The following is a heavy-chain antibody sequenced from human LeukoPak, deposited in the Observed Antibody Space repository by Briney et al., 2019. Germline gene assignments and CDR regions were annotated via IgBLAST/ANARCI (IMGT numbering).Heavy chain of an antibody. CDR3: ARKNCATASCPLGY. Sequence: GGSLRLSCAASGFTLSNYGMSWFRQAPGKGLEWVSAISPSGGSTYFADSVKGRFTISRDNSKNTLFLQMNSLRAEDTAVYYCARKNCATASCPLGYWGQGTLVTVSS. J-gene: IGHJ4*02. V-gene: IGHV3-23*01. CDR1: GFTLSNYG. CDR2: ISPSGGST. D-gene: IGHD2-15*01.